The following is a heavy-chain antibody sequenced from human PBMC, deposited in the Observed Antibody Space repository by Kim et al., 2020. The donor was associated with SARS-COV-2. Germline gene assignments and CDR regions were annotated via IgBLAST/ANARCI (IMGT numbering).Heavy chain of an antibody. D-gene: IGHD5-18*01. Sequence: KFQSRVTITADESTSTAYMELSSLRSEDTAVYYCARGGGGDTAMDLPFDYWGQGTLVTVSS. V-gene: IGHV1-69*01. CDR3: ARGGGGDTAMDLPFDY. J-gene: IGHJ4*02.